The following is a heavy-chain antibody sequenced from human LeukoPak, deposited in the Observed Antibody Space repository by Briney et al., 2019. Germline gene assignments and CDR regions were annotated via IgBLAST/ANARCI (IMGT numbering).Heavy chain of an antibody. Sequence: GGSLRLSCAASGFTFSNYAMHWVRQAPGKGLEWVAVISYDGSNEYYADSVKGRFTISRDNSKNTLYLQMNSLRAEDTAVYYCATERRDGYNSRGSFDYWGQGTLVTVSS. CDR2: ISYDGSNE. D-gene: IGHD5-24*01. CDR1: GFTFSNYA. CDR3: ATERRDGYNSRGSFDY. J-gene: IGHJ4*02. V-gene: IGHV3-30-3*01.